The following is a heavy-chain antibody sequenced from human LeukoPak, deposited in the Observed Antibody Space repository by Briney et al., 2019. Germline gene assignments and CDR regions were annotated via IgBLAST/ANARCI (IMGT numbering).Heavy chain of an antibody. J-gene: IGHJ4*02. CDR2: INPNSGGT. Sequence: GASVKVSCKASGYSFTGYYMHWVRQAPGQGLEWMGWINPNSGGTDYAQKFQGRVTMTRDTSIRTASMELSRLRSDDTAVYYCARGETDSSGWYQLDYWGQGTLVTVSS. CDR1: GYSFTGYY. D-gene: IGHD6-19*01. CDR3: ARGETDSSGWYQLDY. V-gene: IGHV1-2*02.